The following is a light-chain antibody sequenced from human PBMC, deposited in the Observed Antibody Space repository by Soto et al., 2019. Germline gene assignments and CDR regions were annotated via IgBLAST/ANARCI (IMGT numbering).Light chain of an antibody. CDR1: QNINNNY. Sequence: VLTQSPGTLSLSPGGRATLSCRASQNINNNYLAWYQHKPGQAPRLLIYDASLRATGAPDRFSGSGSGTDFTLTISRLEPEDFAVYYCQQYGSSPPLSFGGGTKVDIK. V-gene: IGKV3-20*01. CDR3: QQYGSSPPLS. CDR2: DAS. J-gene: IGKJ4*01.